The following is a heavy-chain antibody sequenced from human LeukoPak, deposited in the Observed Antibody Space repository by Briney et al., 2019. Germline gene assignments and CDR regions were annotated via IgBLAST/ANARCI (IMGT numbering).Heavy chain of an antibody. CDR3: ARAFGEGTNYYYYYMDV. CDR2: IWYDGSNK. Sequence: GGSLRLSCAASGFTFSSYGMHWVRQAPGKGLEWVAVIWYDGSNKYYADSVKGRFTISRDNYKNTLYLQMNSLRAEDTAVYYCARAFGEGTNYYYYYMDVWGKGTTVTVAS. V-gene: IGHV3-33*01. J-gene: IGHJ6*03. D-gene: IGHD3-10*01. CDR1: GFTFSSYG.